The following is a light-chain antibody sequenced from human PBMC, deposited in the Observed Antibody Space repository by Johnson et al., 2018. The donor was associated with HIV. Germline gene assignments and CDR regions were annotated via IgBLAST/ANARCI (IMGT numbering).Light chain of an antibody. J-gene: IGLJ1*01. V-gene: IGLV1-51*01. Sequence: QSVLTQPPSVSAAPGQKVTISCSGSSSNIGRNYVSWYQQLPGTAPKLLIFDNNKRPSGIPDRFSGSKSGTSATLGITGLQTGDVADYYCGTWDSSLSAYNYVFGTGTKVTVL. CDR3: GTWDSSLSAYNYV. CDR2: DNN. CDR1: SSNIGRNY.